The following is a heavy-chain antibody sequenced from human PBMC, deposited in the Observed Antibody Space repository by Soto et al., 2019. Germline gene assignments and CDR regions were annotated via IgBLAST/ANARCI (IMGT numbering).Heavy chain of an antibody. J-gene: IGHJ6*03. CDR3: AGPTSLQWYYMDV. V-gene: IGHV6-1*01. CDR1: GDSDSRNSAA. Sequence: SQTLSITCSISGDSDSRNSAAWTWIRQSPSRGLEWLGRTYYRSRWYNDYAVSVKSRITVNPDTSKNQFSLHLNSVTPEDTAVYYCAGPTSLQWYYMDVWDKGTTVTVSS. CDR2: TYYRSRWYN. D-gene: IGHD1-26*01.